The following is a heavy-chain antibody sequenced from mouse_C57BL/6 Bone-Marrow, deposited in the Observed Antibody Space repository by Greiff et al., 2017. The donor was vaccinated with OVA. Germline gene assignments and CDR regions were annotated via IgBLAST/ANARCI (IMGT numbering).Heavy chain of an antibody. CDR1: GYTFTDYY. J-gene: IGHJ4*01. Sequence: QVQLKASGAELVRPGASVKLSCKASGYTFTDYYLNWVKQRPGQGLEWISRIYPGSGNTSYNEKFKGKATLTAEKSSSTAYMQLSSLTSEDSAVYVCAREGGFITTVVASYYYAMDYWGQGTSVTVSS. CDR2: IYPGSGNT. CDR3: AREGGFITTVVASYYYAMDY. V-gene: IGHV1-76*01. D-gene: IGHD1-1*01.